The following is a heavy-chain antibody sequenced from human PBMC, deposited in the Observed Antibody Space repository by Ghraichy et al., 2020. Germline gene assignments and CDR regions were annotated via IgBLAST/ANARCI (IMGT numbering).Heavy chain of an antibody. CDR1: GYSFTSYW. CDR3: ARHRLETGTYVPYYYYYMDV. Sequence: GGSLNISCKGSGYSFTSYWIGWVRQMPGKGLEWMGIIYPGDSDTRYSPSFQGQVTISADKSISTAYLQWSSLKASDTAMYYCARHRLETGTYVPYYYYYMDVWGKGTTVTVSS. J-gene: IGHJ6*03. CDR2: IYPGDSDT. V-gene: IGHV5-51*01. D-gene: IGHD1-7*01.